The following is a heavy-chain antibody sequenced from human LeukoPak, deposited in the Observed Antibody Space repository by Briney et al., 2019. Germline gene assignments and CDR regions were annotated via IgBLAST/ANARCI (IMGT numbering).Heavy chain of an antibody. CDR1: GFTFSSYE. V-gene: IGHV3-48*03. D-gene: IGHD3-22*01. Sequence: GGSLRLSCAASGFTFSSYEMNWVRQAPGKGLEWVSAISGSGGSTYYADSVKGRFTISRDNAKNSLYLQMNSLRAEDTAVYYCARAYYDSSGYSPFDYWGQGTLVTVSS. CDR3: ARAYYDSSGYSPFDY. CDR2: ISGSGGST. J-gene: IGHJ4*02.